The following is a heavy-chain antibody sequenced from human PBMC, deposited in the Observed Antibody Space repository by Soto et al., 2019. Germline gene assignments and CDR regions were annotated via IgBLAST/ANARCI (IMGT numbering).Heavy chain of an antibody. CDR3: ASMGEDVAAAGIPFGY. CDR1: GDSFTSYW. Sequence: PVASLKISCNGSGDSFTSYWICWVRQMPWKGLGWMGIIYPGDSDTRYSPSFQGQVTISADKSISTAYLQWSSLKASDTAMYYCASMGEDVAAAGIPFGYWGQGTLVTVSS. V-gene: IGHV5-51*01. D-gene: IGHD6-13*01. CDR2: IYPGDSDT. J-gene: IGHJ4*02.